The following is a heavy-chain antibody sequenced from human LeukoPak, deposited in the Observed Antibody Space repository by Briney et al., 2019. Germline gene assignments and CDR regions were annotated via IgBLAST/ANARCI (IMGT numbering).Heavy chain of an antibody. CDR2: ISAYSGGT. Sequence: AASVTVSCKASGYTFTSYGISWVRQAPGQGLEWMGWISAYSGGTNYAQTFQGRVTMTRDTSISTAYMELSRLRSDDTAVYYCARRRGYSGYDNWGQGTLVTVSS. D-gene: IGHD5-12*01. V-gene: IGHV1-18*01. CDR1: GYTFTSYG. CDR3: ARRRGYSGYDN. J-gene: IGHJ4*02.